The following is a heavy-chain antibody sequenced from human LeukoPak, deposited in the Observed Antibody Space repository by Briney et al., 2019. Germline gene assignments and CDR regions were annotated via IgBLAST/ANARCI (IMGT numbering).Heavy chain of an antibody. Sequence: GGSLRLSCAASGFTFRNYWMSWVRQAPGTGLEWVANIKQDGSDRNYVTSVRGRFTISRDNAESSLYLQMNSLRAEDTALYYCVRNLAVAGTCFDSWGQGTLVTVSS. V-gene: IGHV3-7*03. CDR2: IKQDGSDR. CDR3: VRNLAVAGTCFDS. D-gene: IGHD6-19*01. CDR1: GFTFRNYW. J-gene: IGHJ4*02.